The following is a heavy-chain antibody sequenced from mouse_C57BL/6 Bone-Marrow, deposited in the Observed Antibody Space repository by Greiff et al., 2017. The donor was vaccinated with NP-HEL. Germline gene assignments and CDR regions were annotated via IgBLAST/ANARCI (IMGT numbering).Heavy chain of an antibody. Sequence: EVKLMESGGGLVQPGESLKLSCESNEYEFPSHDMPWVRKTPEKRLELVAAINRDGGSTYYPDTMERRFILSRDNTKKTLYLQMSRLRSEDTALYYCARRRPWYFDSYWYFDVWGTGTTVTVSS. D-gene: IGHD1-1*02. J-gene: IGHJ1*03. V-gene: IGHV5-2*01. CDR3: ARRRPWYFDSYWYFDV. CDR1: EYEFPSHD. CDR2: INRDGGST.